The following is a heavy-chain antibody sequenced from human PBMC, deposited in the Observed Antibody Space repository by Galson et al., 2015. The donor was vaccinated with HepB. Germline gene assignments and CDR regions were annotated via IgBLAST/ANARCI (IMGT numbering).Heavy chain of an antibody. CDR2: ITADGYDT. Sequence: SLRLSCAGSGFSFSSFAMNWVRQTPGRRPQWVSSITADGYDTYYVASVRGRFTIARDNSKNTLYLHMNSLRADDTAIYYRAKSSERGYCSGGTCYPGEADYWGQGTLATVSS. D-gene: IGHD2-15*01. CDR3: AKSSERGYCSGGTCYPGEADY. CDR1: GFSFSSFA. V-gene: IGHV3-23*01. J-gene: IGHJ4*02.